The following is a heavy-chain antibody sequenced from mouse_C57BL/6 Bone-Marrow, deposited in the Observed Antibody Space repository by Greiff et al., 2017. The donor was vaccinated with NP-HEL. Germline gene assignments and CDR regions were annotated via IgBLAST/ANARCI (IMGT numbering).Heavy chain of an antibody. Sequence: QVQLQQSGAELVRPGASVTLSCKASGYTFTDYEMHWVKQTPVHGLEWIGAIDPETGGTAYNQKFKGKAILTADKSSSTAYMELRSLTSEDSAVYDGTRGENRTIRREGGQGTLVTVSA. CDR1: GYTFTDYE. D-gene: IGHD1-1*02. CDR3: TRGENRTIRRE. CDR2: IDPETGGT. J-gene: IGHJ3*01. V-gene: IGHV1-15*01.